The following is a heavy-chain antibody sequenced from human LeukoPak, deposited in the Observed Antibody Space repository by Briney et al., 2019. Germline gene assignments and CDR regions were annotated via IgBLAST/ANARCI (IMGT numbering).Heavy chain of an antibody. D-gene: IGHD2-15*01. J-gene: IGHJ3*02. CDR1: GGSFSGYY. V-gene: IGHV4-34*01. CDR2: INHSGST. CDR3: ARYCSGGSCYGAFDI. Sequence: PSETLSLTCAVYGGSFSGYYWSWIRQPPGKGLEWIGEINHSGSTNYNPSLKSRVTISVDTSKNQFSLKLSSVTAADTAGYYCARYCSGGSCYGAFDIWGQGTMVTVSS.